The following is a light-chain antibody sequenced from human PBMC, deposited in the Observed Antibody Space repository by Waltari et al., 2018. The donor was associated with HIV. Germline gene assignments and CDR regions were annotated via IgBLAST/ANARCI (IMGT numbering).Light chain of an antibody. J-gene: IGLJ2*01. Sequence: QSAMTQPPSASGTPGQRVTISCFGSSSNIGRNSVNWYRQLPGTAPKLLIYDKNQWPSVVPDRFSGSKSGSSASLAISGLQSGDEADYYCVAWDDSLKAVVFGGGTRLTVL. V-gene: IGLV1-44*01. CDR1: SSNIGRNS. CDR3: VAWDDSLKAVV. CDR2: DKN.